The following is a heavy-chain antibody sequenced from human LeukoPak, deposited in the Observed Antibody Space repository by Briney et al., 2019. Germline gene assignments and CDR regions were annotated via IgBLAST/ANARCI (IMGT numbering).Heavy chain of an antibody. CDR2: IFLDGDK. V-gene: IGHV2-5*02. CDR3: THSLRRGRCSGGSCYYFDY. CDR1: GFSINTDGVG. Sequence: GSGPTLVKPTQTLTLTCTCSGFSINTDGVGVGWIRQPPGKALEWLALIFLDGDKRYNPSLKSRLTIAKDTSENQVVLTMTNMDPVDTGTYYCTHSLRRGRCSGGSCYYFDYWGQGALVTVSS. D-gene: IGHD2-15*01. J-gene: IGHJ4*02.